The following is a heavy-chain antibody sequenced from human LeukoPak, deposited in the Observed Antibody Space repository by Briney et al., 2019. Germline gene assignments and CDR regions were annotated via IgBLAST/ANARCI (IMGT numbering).Heavy chain of an antibody. Sequence: ASVKVSCKASGGTFSSYAISWVRQAPGQGLEWMGRIIPILGIANYAQKFQGRVTITADKSTSTAYMGLSSLRSEDTAVYYCAREVEEDVLRFLEWLLYFDPWGQGTLVTVSS. V-gene: IGHV1-69*04. CDR2: IIPILGIA. CDR3: AREVEEDVLRFLEWLLYFDP. J-gene: IGHJ5*02. D-gene: IGHD3-3*01. CDR1: GGTFSSYA.